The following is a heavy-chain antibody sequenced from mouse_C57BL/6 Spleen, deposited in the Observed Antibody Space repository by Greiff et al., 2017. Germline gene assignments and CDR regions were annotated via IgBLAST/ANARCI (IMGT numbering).Heavy chain of an antibody. V-gene: IGHV5-4*01. CDR2: ISGGGSYT. CDR3: ARVGITVEATSCWYLDV. D-gene: IGHD1-1*01. J-gene: IGHJ1*01. CDR1: GFTFSSYA. Sequence: EVQGVESGGGLVKPGGSLKLSCAASGFTFSSYAMSWVRQTPEKRLEWVATISGGGSYTNYPDNVKGRFTITRDNAKNNLYLHMSHLKSEDTATYYGARVGITVEATSCWYLDVWGPGTTVTVSS.